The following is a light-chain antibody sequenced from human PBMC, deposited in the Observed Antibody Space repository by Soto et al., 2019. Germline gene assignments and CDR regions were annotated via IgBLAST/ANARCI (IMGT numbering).Light chain of an antibody. CDR1: SNDVGGYDY. CDR3: SSYTSSSTYV. CDR2: DVI. V-gene: IGLV2-14*03. Sequence: QSALTQPASVSVSPGQSITISCTGTSNDVGGYDYVSWYQQHPGKAPKLMIYDVINRPSGVSSRFSGSKSGNTASLTISGLQAEDEADYYCSSYTSSSTYVFGAGTKVTVL. J-gene: IGLJ1*01.